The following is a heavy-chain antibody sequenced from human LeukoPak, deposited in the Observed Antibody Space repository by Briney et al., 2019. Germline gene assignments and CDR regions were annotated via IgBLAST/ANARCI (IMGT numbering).Heavy chain of an antibody. CDR1: GFTFSSYA. D-gene: IGHD3-9*01. CDR2: ISGNGGST. CDR3: AKGAGTYYDILAGYPYFFDY. V-gene: IGHV3-23*01. J-gene: IGHJ4*02. Sequence: PGGSLRLSCAASGFTFSSYAMSWVRQAPGKGLEWVSAISGNGGSTYYADSVKGRFTVSRDNSKNTLYLQMNSLRAEDTAVYFCAKGAGTYYDILAGYPYFFDYWGQGTLVTVSS.